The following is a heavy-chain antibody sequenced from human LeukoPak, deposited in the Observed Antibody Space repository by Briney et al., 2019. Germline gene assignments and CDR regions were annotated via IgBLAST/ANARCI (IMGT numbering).Heavy chain of an antibody. CDR2: IIPIFGTA. V-gene: IGHV1-69*05. Sequence: GASVKVSCKASGGTFSSYAISWVRQAPGQGLEWMGGIIPIFGTANYAQKLQGRVTMATDTSTSTAYMELRSLRSDDTAVYYCARGAAAVDYWGQGTLVTVSS. CDR1: GGTFSSYA. CDR3: ARGAAAVDY. J-gene: IGHJ4*02. D-gene: IGHD6-13*01.